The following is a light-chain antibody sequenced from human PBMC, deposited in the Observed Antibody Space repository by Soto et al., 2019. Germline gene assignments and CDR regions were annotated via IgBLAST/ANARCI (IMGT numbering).Light chain of an antibody. V-gene: IGLV2-14*03. CDR2: DVN. J-gene: IGLJ2*01. Sequence: QSARTQPASVSGSPGQSITISCTGTSSDIGAYNFVSWYQQHPGKAPKLMLYDVNIRPSGVSNRFSGSKSGNTASLTISGLQAEDEADYYCNSWTTSTTMIFGGGTKVTVL. CDR3: NSWTTSTTMI. CDR1: SSDIGAYNF.